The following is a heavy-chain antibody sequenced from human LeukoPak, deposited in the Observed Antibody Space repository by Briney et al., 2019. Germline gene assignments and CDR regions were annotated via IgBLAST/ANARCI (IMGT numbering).Heavy chain of an antibody. CDR2: IYHSGST. V-gene: IGHV4-38-2*02. J-gene: IGHJ6*03. CDR3: ARDLETNGDYYYMDV. D-gene: IGHD2-8*01. Sequence: SETLSLTCTVSGYSISSGYYWGWLRQPPGKGLEWIGSIYHSGSTNYNPSLKSRVTISVDKSKNQFSLKLSSVTAADTAVYYCARDLETNGDYYYMDVWGKGTTVTVSS. CDR1: GYSISSGYY.